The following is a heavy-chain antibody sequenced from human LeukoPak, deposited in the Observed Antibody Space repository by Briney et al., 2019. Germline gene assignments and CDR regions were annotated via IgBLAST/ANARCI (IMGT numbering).Heavy chain of an antibody. CDR3: ATLAYPTLVATIIDP. D-gene: IGHD5-12*01. J-gene: IGHJ5*02. CDR1: GGTFSSYD. CDR2: IIPIFGTA. Sequence: ASVKVSCKASGGTFSSYDISWVRQAPGQGLEWMRGIIPIFGTANYAQKFQGRVTITADKSTSTAYMELSSLRSEDTAVYYCATLAYPTLVATIIDPWGQGTLVTVSS. V-gene: IGHV1-69*06.